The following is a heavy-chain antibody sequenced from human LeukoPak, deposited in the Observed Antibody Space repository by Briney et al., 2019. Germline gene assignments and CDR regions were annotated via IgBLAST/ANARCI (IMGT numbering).Heavy chain of an antibody. V-gene: IGHV3-21*01. CDR3: ARDVVTLDGNSDYYMDV. CDR1: GFTFSSYS. J-gene: IGHJ6*03. Sequence: PGGSLRLSCAASGFTFSSYSMNWVRQAPGKGLEWVSFISTSSSYIHNADSVKGRFTISRDNSKNTLYLQMNSLRAEDTAVYYCARDVVTLDGNSDYYMDVWGKGTTVTVSS. D-gene: IGHD4-23*01. CDR2: ISTSSSYI.